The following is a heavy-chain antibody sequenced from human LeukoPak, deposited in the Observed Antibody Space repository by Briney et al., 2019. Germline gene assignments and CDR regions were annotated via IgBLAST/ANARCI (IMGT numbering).Heavy chain of an antibody. Sequence: GGTLRLSCAASGFTFSTYAMTWVRQAPRKGLEWVSSITDRGGDTYFADSVKGRFTLSRDNSKNMLYLQMNSLRAEDTAVYYCAKGKRGNYDYWGQGALVTVSS. D-gene: IGHD1-26*01. CDR3: AKGKRGNYDY. CDR1: GFTFSTYA. V-gene: IGHV3-23*01. CDR2: ITDRGGDT. J-gene: IGHJ4*02.